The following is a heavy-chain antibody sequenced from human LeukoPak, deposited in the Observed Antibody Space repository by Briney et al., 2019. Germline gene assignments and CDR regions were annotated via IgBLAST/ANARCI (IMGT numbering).Heavy chain of an antibody. CDR2: IYYSGGT. V-gene: IGHV4-59*01. CDR3: ARVSGNTSYYYYYMDV. Sequence: SETLSLTCTVSGGSISGYYWSWIRQPPGKGLEWIGYIYYSGGTNYNPSLKSRVTISVDTSKNQFSLKLSSVTAADTAVYYCARVSGNTSYYYYYMDVWGKETTVTVSS. CDR1: GGSISGYY. J-gene: IGHJ6*03. D-gene: IGHD2/OR15-2a*01.